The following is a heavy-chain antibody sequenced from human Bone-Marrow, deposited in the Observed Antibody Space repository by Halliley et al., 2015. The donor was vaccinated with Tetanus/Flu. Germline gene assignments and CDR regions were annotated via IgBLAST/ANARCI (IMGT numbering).Heavy chain of an antibody. V-gene: IGHV3-33*01. Sequence: SGFTFSNYGMHWVRQAPGKGLEWVAVIWYDGGEKYYADSLKGRFTISRDNSKRTLYLQMNSLRAEDTAVYYCRAVNYDSGDSGWYFDYWGQGTLVTVSS. CDR1: GFTFSNYG. CDR3: RAVNYDSGDSGWYFDY. D-gene: IGHD3-22*01. J-gene: IGHJ4*02. CDR2: IWYDGGEK.